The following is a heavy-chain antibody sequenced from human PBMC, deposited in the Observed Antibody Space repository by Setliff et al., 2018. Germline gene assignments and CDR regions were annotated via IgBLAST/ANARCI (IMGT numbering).Heavy chain of an antibody. CDR1: GYSFTDYW. CDR2: IYPGNADT. D-gene: IGHD2-21*01. CDR3: ARRGERFFNWFDP. V-gene: IGHV5-51*01. J-gene: IGHJ5*02. Sequence: PGESLKISCQGSGYSFTDYWIAWVRQTPGKGLEWMGTIYPGNADTRSSPSFQGQVTISTDTSINTAFLQWNNLKASDTSVYYCARRGERFFNWFDPWGQGTLVTVSS.